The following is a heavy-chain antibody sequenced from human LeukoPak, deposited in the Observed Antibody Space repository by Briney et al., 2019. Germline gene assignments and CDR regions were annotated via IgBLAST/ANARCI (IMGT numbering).Heavy chain of an antibody. CDR2: IYYSGST. V-gene: IGHV4-59*01. J-gene: IGHJ6*02. CDR1: GGSISSYY. D-gene: IGHD1-1*01. CDR3: ARVIRPGFYYGMDV. Sequence: PSETLSLTCTVSGGSISSYYWSWIRQPPGKGLEWIGYIYYSGSTKYNPSLKSRVTISVDTSKNQFSLKLSSVTVADTAVYYCARVIRPGFYYGMDVWGQGTTVTVSS.